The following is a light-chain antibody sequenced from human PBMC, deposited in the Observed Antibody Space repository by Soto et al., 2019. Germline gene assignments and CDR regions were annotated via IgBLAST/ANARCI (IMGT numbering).Light chain of an antibody. Sequence: QSVLTQPPSASGSPGQSVTISCTGTSSDVGGYNYVSWYQHHPGKAPKLMIYEVSKRPSGVPDRFSGSKSGNTASLTVSGLQAEDEADCYCSSYAGSNIHYVFGTGTKVTVL. CDR1: SSDVGGYNY. CDR2: EVS. J-gene: IGLJ1*01. CDR3: SSYAGSNIHYV. V-gene: IGLV2-8*01.